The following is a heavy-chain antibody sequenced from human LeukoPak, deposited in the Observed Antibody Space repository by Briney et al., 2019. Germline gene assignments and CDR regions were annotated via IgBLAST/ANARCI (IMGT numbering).Heavy chain of an antibody. V-gene: IGHV4-59*01. J-gene: IGHJ5*02. CDR3: ARGGFLDPFDP. D-gene: IGHD1-1*01. CDR1: GGSISTYY. CDR2: IYYSGST. Sequence: PSETLSLTCTVSGGSISTYYRSWIRQPPGKGLEWIGYIYYSGSTKYNPSLKSRVTISVDPSKNQFSLKLRSVTAADTAAYYCARGGFLDPFDPWGRGTLVTVSS.